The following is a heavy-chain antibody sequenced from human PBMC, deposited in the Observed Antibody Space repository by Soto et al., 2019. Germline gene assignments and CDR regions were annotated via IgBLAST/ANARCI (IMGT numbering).Heavy chain of an antibody. V-gene: IGHV4-30-4*01. D-gene: IGHD3-9*01. CDR1: GGYISSGDYY. CDR2: IYYSGST. CDR3: ARGYYDILTGYDAFDI. J-gene: IGHJ3*02. Sequence: SETLSLTCPVSGGYISSGDYYWSWLRQPPGKGLEWIGYIYYSGSTYYNPSLKSRVTISVDTSKNQFSLKLSSVTAADTAVYYCARGYYDILTGYDAFDIWGQGTMVTVSS.